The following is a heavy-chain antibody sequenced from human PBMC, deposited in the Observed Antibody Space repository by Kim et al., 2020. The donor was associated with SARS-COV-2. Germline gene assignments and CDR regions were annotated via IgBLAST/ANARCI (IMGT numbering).Heavy chain of an antibody. D-gene: IGHD2-8*01. CDR1: GYSISSAYY. CDR3: ARAGAXGTKFDY. Sequence: SETLSLTCTVSGYSISSAYYWGWIRQPPGKGPEWIGSIYHSGNIYHNPSLKSRVTIPVDTSKNQFSLKLSSVTAADTAGYYCARAGAXGTKFDYWGQGALVTVSS. J-gene: IGHJ4*02. CDR2: IYHSGNI. V-gene: IGHV4-38-2*02.